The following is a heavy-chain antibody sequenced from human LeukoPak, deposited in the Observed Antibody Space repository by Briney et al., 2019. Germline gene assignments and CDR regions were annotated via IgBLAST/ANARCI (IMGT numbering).Heavy chain of an antibody. V-gene: IGHV1-8*01. D-gene: IGHD3-9*01. CDR1: GYTFTSYD. Sequence: GSVKVSCNASGYTFTSYDINWVRQATGQGLEWMGWMNPNSGNTGYAQKFQGRVTMTRNTSISIAYMEVSSLRSEDTAVYYCARGTRGDILTGYSLGYWGQGTLVTVSS. CDR2: MNPNSGNT. CDR3: ARGTRGDILTGYSLGY. J-gene: IGHJ4*02.